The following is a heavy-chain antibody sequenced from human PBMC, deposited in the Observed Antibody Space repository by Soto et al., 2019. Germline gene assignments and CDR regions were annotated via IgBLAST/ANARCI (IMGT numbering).Heavy chain of an antibody. CDR2: IYHSGST. J-gene: IGHJ4*02. CDR1: GGSISHYR. CDR3: ARGGRDTADY. D-gene: IGHD5-18*01. V-gene: IGHV4-59*01. Sequence: PSETLSLTCTISGGSISHYRWSWIRQPPGKGLEWIGYIYHSGSTTYKPSLKSRVTISVDTSKNQFSLKLNSVTTADTAVYYCARGGRDTADYWGQGTLVTVSS.